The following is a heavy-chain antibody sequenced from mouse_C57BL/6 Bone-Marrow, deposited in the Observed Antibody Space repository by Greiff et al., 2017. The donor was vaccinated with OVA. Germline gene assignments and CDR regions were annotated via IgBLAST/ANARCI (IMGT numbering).Heavy chain of an antibody. V-gene: IGHV1-19*01. CDR2: INPYNGGT. CDR3: ARVGITTLDY. J-gene: IGHJ2*01. D-gene: IGHD1-1*01. CDR1: GYTFTDYY. Sequence: EVQLQQSGPVLVKPGASVKMSCKASGYTFTDYYMNWVKQSHGKSLEWIGVINPYNGGTSYNQKFKGKATLTVDKSSSTAYMELNSLTSEDSAVYYCARVGITTLDYWGQGTTLTVSS.